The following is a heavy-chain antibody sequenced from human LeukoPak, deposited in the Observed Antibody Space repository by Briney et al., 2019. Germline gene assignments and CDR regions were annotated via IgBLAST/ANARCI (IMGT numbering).Heavy chain of an antibody. V-gene: IGHV4-61*02. J-gene: IGHJ3*02. D-gene: IGHD3-16*01. CDR1: GGSISSSSYY. CDR3: ARRYESDAFDI. Sequence: TLSLTCTVSGGSISSSSYYWSWIRQPAGKGLEWIGRIYTSGSTNYNPSLKSRVTMSVDTSKNQFSLKLSSVTAADTAVYYCARRYESDAFDIWGQGTMVTVSS. CDR2: IYTSGST.